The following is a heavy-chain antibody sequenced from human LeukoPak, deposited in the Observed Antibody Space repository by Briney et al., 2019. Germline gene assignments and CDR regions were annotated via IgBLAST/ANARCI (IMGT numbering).Heavy chain of an antibody. V-gene: IGHV3-48*01. Sequence: PGGSLRLSCAASGFTFSSYSMNWVRQAPGKGLEWVSYISSSGSTIYYADSVKGRFTISRDNSKNTLYLQMNSLRAEDTAVYYCAKSGLNRFDYWGQGTLVTVSS. CDR3: AKSGLNRFDY. D-gene: IGHD2-15*01. CDR1: GFTFSSYS. CDR2: ISSSGSTI. J-gene: IGHJ4*02.